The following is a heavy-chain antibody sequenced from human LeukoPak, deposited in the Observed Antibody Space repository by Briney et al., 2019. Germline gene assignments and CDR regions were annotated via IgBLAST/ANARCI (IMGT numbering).Heavy chain of an antibody. CDR1: GFTFSSYR. V-gene: IGHV3-21*01. CDR3: ARSHLTYSSSSGGFDY. D-gene: IGHD6-6*01. J-gene: IGHJ4*02. CDR2: ISSSHNNI. Sequence: PGGSLRLSCAASGFTFSSYRMNWVRQAPGKGLDWVSSISSSHNNIYYADSVKGRFTISRDNAKNSLYLQMNSLRAEDTAVYYCARSHLTYSSSSGGFDYWGQGTLVTVSS.